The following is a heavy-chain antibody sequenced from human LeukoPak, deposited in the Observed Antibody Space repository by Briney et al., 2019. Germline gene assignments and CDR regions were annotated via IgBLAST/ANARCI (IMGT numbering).Heavy chain of an antibody. Sequence: SGTLSLTCAVSVGSISRRNWWSWVRQPPGKGLEWIGEIQHSGNTNSNPSLKSRVTISIDKSKNQFSLKLSSVTAADTAVYYCAHVLEVAWGGMDVWGQGTTVTVSS. CDR1: VGSISRRNW. D-gene: IGHD7-27*01. CDR2: IQHSGNT. CDR3: AHVLEVAWGGMDV. V-gene: IGHV4-4*02. J-gene: IGHJ6*02.